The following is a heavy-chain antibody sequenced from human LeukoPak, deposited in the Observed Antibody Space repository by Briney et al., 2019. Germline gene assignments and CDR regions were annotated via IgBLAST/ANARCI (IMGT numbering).Heavy chain of an antibody. V-gene: IGHV3-23*01. CDR2: ISGSGGST. D-gene: IGHD4-17*01. CDR1: GFTFSSYA. J-gene: IGHJ2*01. Sequence: PGGSLRLSCAASGFTFSSYAMSWVRQAPGKGLEWVSAISGSGGSTYYADSVKGRFTISRDNFKNALYLQMNSLRVEDTAVYYCAKEVLDYEIPYWYFDLWGRGTLVTVSS. CDR3: AKEVLDYEIPYWYFDL.